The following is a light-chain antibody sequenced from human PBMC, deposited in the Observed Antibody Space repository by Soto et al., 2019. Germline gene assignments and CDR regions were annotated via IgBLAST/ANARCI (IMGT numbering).Light chain of an antibody. CDR1: QIISIY. J-gene: IGKJ4*01. Sequence: VHMTDSPSSLSATVVDRVTITFLSSQIISIYLTWYQQKPGKAPKFLIYAASSLQSGVPSRFSGSGSGTDFTLTISSLQPDDFATYYCQQYIRWPLTFGGGTKVDIK. CDR3: QQYIRWPLT. CDR2: AAS. V-gene: IGKV1-39*01.